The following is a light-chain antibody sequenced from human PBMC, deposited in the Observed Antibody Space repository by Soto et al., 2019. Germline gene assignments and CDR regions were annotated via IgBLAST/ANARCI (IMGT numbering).Light chain of an antibody. CDR1: QSVSSSY. CDR3: QQYGSAPWT. V-gene: IGKV3-20*01. J-gene: IGKJ1*01. Sequence: EIVLTQSPGTLSLSPGERATLSCRASQSVSSSYLAWYQQKPGQAPRPLIYSASSRAIGIPDRFSGSRSGTDFPLTISRLEPEDFAVYYSQQYGSAPWTFGQGTKVEI. CDR2: SAS.